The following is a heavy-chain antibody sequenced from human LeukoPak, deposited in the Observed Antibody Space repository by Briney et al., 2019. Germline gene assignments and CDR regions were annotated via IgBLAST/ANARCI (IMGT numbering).Heavy chain of an antibody. V-gene: IGHV4-59*01. J-gene: IGHJ5*02. CDR1: GGSISSYY. CDR3: ARIRIAARQGGWFDP. D-gene: IGHD6-6*01. Sequence: SETLSLTCTVSGGSISSYYWSWIRQPPGKGLEWIGYIYYSGSTNYNPSLKSRVTISVDTSKNQFSLKLSSATAADTAVYYCARIRIAARQGGWFDPWGQGTLVTVSS. CDR2: IYYSGST.